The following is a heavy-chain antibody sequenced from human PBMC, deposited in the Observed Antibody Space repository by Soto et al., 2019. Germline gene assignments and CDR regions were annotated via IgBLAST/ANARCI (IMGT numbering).Heavy chain of an antibody. J-gene: IGHJ6*02. CDR3: AREAPMDV. V-gene: IGHV3-53*01. Sequence: PGGSLRLSCVASGFTVSSKYMSWVRQAPGKGLEWVSALWSAGNTYYADSVRGRFTISRDSSKNTLYLEMSSLRADDTAVYYCAREAPMDVWGQGTTVTVSS. CDR1: GFTVSSKY. CDR2: LWSAGNT.